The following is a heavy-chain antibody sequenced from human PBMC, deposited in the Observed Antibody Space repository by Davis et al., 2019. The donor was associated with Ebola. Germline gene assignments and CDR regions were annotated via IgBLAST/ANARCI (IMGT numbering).Heavy chain of an antibody. D-gene: IGHD2-15*01. CDR1: GDSVSRNSVA. CDR3: ATPSEMVAAPYYYYYGMDV. Sequence: SQTLSLTCAISGDSVSRNSVAWNWIRQSPSRGLEWPGMTYYRSKWYNDYAVSVKSRMTIKSDTSKNQFSLQLNSVTPEDTAVYYCATPSEMVAAPYYYYYGMDVWGQGTTVTVSS. J-gene: IGHJ6*02. V-gene: IGHV6-1*01. CDR2: TYYRSKWYN.